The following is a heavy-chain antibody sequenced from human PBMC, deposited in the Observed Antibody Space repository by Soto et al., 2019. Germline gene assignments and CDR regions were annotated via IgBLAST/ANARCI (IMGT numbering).Heavy chain of an antibody. V-gene: IGHV4-31*03. Sequence: SETLSLTCTVSGGSISSGGYYWSWIRQHPGKGLEWIGYIYYSGSTYYNPSLKSRVTISVDTSKNQFSLKLSSVTAADTAVYYCARDIVATTSFGYFDYWGQGTLVTVSS. D-gene: IGHD5-12*01. CDR2: IYYSGST. CDR1: GGSISSGGYY. CDR3: ARDIVATTSFGYFDY. J-gene: IGHJ4*02.